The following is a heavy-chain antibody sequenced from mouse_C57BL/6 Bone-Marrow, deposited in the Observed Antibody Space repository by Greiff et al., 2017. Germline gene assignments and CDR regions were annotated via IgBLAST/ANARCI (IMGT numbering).Heavy chain of an antibody. CDR2: ISSGGSYT. D-gene: IGHD1-1*01. Sequence: EVKLVESGGDLVKPGGSLKLSCAASGFTFSSYGMSWVRQTPDKRLEWVATISSGGSYTYYPDSVKGRFTISRDNAKNTLYLQMSGLKSEDTAMYYCARHEPYYYGSSLYYFDYWGQGTTLTVSS. V-gene: IGHV5-6*01. CDR3: ARHEPYYYGSSLYYFDY. CDR1: GFTFSSYG. J-gene: IGHJ2*01.